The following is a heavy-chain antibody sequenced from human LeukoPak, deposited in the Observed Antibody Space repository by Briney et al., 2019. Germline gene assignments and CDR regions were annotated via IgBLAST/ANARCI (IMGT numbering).Heavy chain of an antibody. Sequence: SETLSLTCTVSGGSVSSSSSYWGWIRQPPGKGLEWIGSIYYSGSTYYNPSLKSRVTMSVDTSKNQFSLKLSSVTAADTAVYYCARDGRFPPEVLPRYFDYWGQGTLVTVSS. V-gene: IGHV4-39*07. CDR1: GGSVSSSSSY. J-gene: IGHJ4*02. D-gene: IGHD1-26*01. CDR3: ARDGRFPPEVLPRYFDY. CDR2: IYYSGST.